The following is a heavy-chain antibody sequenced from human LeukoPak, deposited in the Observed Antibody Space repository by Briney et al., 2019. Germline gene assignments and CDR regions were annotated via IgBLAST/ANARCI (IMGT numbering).Heavy chain of an antibody. CDR3: ARAPYYDFWSGYTYYYYMDV. D-gene: IGHD3-3*01. CDR2: IIPIFGTA. CDR1: GGTFSSYA. Sequence: ASVKVSCKASGGTFSSYAISWVRQAPGQGLEWMGGIIPIFGTANYAQKFQGRVTITTDESTSTAYMELSSLRSEDTAVYYCARAPYYDFWSGYTYYYYMDVWGKGTTVTVSS. J-gene: IGHJ6*03. V-gene: IGHV1-69*05.